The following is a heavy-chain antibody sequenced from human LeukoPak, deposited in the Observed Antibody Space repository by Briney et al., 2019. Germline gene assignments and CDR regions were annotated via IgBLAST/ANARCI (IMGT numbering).Heavy chain of an antibody. D-gene: IGHD1-7*01. J-gene: IGHJ4*02. CDR2: ISSSGSTI. V-gene: IGHV3-48*03. CDR1: GFTFSSYE. CDR3: ARGVDWNSPPGYFDY. Sequence: PGGSLRLSCAASGFTFSSYEMNWVRQAPGKGLEWVSYISSSGSTIYYADSVKGRFTISRDNAKNSLYLQMNSLRAEDTAVYYCARGVDWNSPPGYFDYWGQGTLVTVSS.